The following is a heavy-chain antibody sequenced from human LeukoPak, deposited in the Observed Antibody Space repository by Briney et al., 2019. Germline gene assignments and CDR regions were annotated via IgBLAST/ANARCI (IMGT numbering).Heavy chain of an antibody. D-gene: IGHD6-13*01. Sequence: ASVKVSCKASGYTFTGYYMHWVRQAPGQGLEWMGRINPNSGGTNYAQKTQGRVTMTRDTSISTAYMELSRLRSDDTAVYYCARERIAAAGTFDPWGQGTLVTVSS. CDR3: ARERIAAAGTFDP. J-gene: IGHJ5*02. V-gene: IGHV1-2*06. CDR2: INPNSGGT. CDR1: GYTFTGYY.